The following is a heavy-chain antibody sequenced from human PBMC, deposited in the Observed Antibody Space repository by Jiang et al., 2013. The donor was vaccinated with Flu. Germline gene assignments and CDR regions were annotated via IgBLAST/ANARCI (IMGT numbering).Heavy chain of an antibody. D-gene: IGHD3-10*01. Sequence: VLLKPSETLSLTCSVSGDSIARGLYFWGWARQSPGKGLEWIGSIDSGGRTYFNPSLKSRVSLPVDKSKNKFSLRLVSVAAADTAVYYCAREAGLWFGELRAPLEYWGQGTLVTVSS. CDR3: AREAGLWFGELRAPLEY. V-gene: IGHV4-39*07. CDR2: IDSGGRT. CDR1: GDSIARGLYF. J-gene: IGHJ4*02.